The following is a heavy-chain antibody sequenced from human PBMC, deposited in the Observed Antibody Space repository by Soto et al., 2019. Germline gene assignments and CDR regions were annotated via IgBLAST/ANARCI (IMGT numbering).Heavy chain of an antibody. J-gene: IGHJ4*02. CDR2: INPKTGAT. CDR1: GYTFTSYY. V-gene: IGHV1-2*02. CDR3: ATFYYDSSNYEEYFDY. Sequence: QVHLVQSGAELKKPGASVRVSCKASGYTFTSYYLHWVRQAPGQGLEWMGWINPKTGATHYAQKFQGRVTMSRDTYITTTYMEMSRLTSDDTAVYYCATFYYDSSNYEEYFDYWGQGTLVTVSS. D-gene: IGHD3-22*01.